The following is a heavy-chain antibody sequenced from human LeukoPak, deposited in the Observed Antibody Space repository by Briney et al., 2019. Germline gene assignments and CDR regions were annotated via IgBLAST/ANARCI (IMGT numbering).Heavy chain of an antibody. Sequence: GGSVRVSCAASGFTFSDYYMSWIGPARGRGLDGVSYISKSGITIYYAHPVKGRFNNSRDNAKNSLDLQMNSLRAEDTAVYYCARRKHSSGWSPHELYFDYWGQGTLVTVSS. V-gene: IGHV3-11*01. J-gene: IGHJ4*02. CDR3: ARRKHSSGWSPHELYFDY. CDR2: ISKSGITI. D-gene: IGHD6-13*01. CDR1: GFTFSDYY.